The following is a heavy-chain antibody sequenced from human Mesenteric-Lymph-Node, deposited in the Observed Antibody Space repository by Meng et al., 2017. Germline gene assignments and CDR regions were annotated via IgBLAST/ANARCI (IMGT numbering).Heavy chain of an antibody. J-gene: IGHJ4*02. V-gene: IGHV1-18*01. CDR2: ISAYNGNT. Sequence: SVKVSCKASGYTFASYGISWVRQAPGQGLEWMGWISAYNGNTNYAQKLQGRVTMTTDTSTSTVYMELRSLRSDDTAVYYCVSMVRGSRKEYSFDYWGQGTLVTVSS. D-gene: IGHD3-10*01. CDR1: GYTFASYG. CDR3: VSMVRGSRKEYSFDY.